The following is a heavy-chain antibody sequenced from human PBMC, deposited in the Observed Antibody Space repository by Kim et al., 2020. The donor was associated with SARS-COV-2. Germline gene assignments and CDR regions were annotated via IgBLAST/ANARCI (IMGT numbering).Heavy chain of an antibody. D-gene: IGHD1-26*01. Sequence: ASVKVSCKASGYTFTSYYMHWVRQAPGQGLEWMGIINPSGGSTSYAQKFQGRVTMTRDTSTSTVYMELSSLRSEDTAVYYCARVGDKWAPRAGFDYWGQGTLVTVSS. CDR2: INPSGGST. V-gene: IGHV1-46*01. CDR1: GYTFTSYY. J-gene: IGHJ4*02. CDR3: ARVGDKWAPRAGFDY.